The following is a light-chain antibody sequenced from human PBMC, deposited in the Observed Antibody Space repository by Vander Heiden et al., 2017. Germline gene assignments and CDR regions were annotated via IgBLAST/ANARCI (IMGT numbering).Light chain of an antibody. CDR3: AAWDDSLSGQGV. CDR1: SSNIGSNY. CDR2: SNS. J-gene: IGLJ2*01. Sequence: QSVLTQPPSASGTPGQRVTISCSGSSSNIGSNYVYWYQQLPGTAPKLRIYSNSQRPSGVPDRFSGSKSGTSASLAISGRRSEDEADYYCAAWDDSLSGQGVFGGGTKLTVL. V-gene: IGLV1-47*02.